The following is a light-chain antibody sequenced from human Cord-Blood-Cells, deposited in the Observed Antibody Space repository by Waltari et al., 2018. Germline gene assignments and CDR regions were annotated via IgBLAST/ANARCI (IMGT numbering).Light chain of an antibody. CDR1: QSVLYTSNNKNY. V-gene: IGKV4-1*01. Sequence: DIVMTQSPDSLAVSLGERATINCKSSQSVLYTSNNKNYLAWYQQKPVQPPKLLIYWASTRESGVPDRFSGSGSGTDFTLTISSLRAEDVAVYCCQQYYSTPPYSFGQGTKLEIK. CDR3: QQYYSTPPYS. J-gene: IGKJ2*03. CDR2: WAS.